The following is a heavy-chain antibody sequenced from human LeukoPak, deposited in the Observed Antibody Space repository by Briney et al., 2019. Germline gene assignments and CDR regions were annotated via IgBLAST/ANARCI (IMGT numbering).Heavy chain of an antibody. CDR2: ISGSGGST. D-gene: IGHD1-14*01. CDR1: GFTFSSYA. CDR3: AKGNHDSQGGNYFDY. Sequence: GGSLRLSCAASGFTFSSYAMSWVRQAPGKGLEWVSAISGSGGSTYYADSVKGRFTISRDNSKNTLYLQMNSLRAEDTAVYYCAKGNHDSQGGNYFDYWGQGALVTVSS. V-gene: IGHV3-23*01. J-gene: IGHJ4*02.